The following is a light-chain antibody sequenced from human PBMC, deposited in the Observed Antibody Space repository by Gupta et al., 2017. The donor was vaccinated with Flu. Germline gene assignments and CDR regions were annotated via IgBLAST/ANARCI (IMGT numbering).Light chain of an antibody. Sequence: DIVMTQSPDSLAVSLGERATINCRSSQSVLYSSNNKNFLSWYQQKPGLPPKLLIYWASTRESGVPDRFSGSGSGTDFTLTISILHAEDVAVYYCQQDDSTPLTFGGGTKVEIK. J-gene: IGKJ4*01. CDR3: QQDDSTPLT. CDR2: WAS. V-gene: IGKV4-1*01. CDR1: QSVLYSSNNKNF.